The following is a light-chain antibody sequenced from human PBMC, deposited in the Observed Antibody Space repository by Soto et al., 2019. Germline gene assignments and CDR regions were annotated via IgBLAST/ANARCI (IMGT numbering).Light chain of an antibody. V-gene: IGKV3-20*01. Sequence: EIVLTQSPGTLSLSPGERATLSCRASQSVSSSYLAWYQQKPGQAPRLLIYGASSRATGIPDRFSGSGSGTDFTLTISSLQAEDFAVYYCQQYHSTPPTFGGGTKVEIK. CDR3: QQYHSTPPT. CDR1: QSVSSSY. J-gene: IGKJ4*01. CDR2: GAS.